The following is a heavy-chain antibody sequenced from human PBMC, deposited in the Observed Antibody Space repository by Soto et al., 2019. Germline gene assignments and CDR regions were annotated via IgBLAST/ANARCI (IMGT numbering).Heavy chain of an antibody. CDR1: GGTFSSYA. V-gene: IGHV1-69*12. CDR2: IIPIFGTA. D-gene: IGHD1-20*01. Sequence: QVQLVQSGAEVKKPGSSVKVSCKASGGTFSSYAISWVRQAPGQGLEWMGGIIPIFGTANHAQKFQGRVTITADESTSTAYMELSSRRSEDTAVYYCARSITGTVSYYYGMDVWGQGTTVTVSS. J-gene: IGHJ6*02. CDR3: ARSITGTVSYYYGMDV.